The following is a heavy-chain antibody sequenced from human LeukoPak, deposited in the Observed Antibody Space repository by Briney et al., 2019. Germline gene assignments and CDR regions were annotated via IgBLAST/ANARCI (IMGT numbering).Heavy chain of an antibody. CDR2: IYHSGST. J-gene: IGHJ2*01. CDR1: GFTFSPYSL. CDR3: AREDSSVTMNWYFDL. Sequence: SGGSLRLSCAASGFTFSPYSLKWVRQAPGKGLEWIGYIYHSGSTYYNPSLKSRVTISVDRSKNQFSLKLSSVTAADTAVYYCAREDSSVTMNWYFDLWGRGTLVTVSS. V-gene: IGHV4-4*02. D-gene: IGHD4-17*01.